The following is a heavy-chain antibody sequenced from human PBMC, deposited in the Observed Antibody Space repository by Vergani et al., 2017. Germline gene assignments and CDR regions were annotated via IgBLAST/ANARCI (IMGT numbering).Heavy chain of an antibody. CDR1: GYTFTAYY. CDR3: ARETPLTGFFDY. Sequence: QVQLVQSGAEVGKPGASVKISCKASGYTFTAYYIHWVRQAPEQGLEWVGVISPDGFSTFYAQKFQGRVTITRDTSTSTVYVEVTSLRSDDTAVYYCARETPLTGFFDYWGQGGLVAVCS. D-gene: IGHD3-9*01. J-gene: IGHJ4*02. CDR2: ISPDGFST. V-gene: IGHV1-46*03.